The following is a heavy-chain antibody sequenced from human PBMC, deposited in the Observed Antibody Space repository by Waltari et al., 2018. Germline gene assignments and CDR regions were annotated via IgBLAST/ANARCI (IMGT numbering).Heavy chain of an antibody. V-gene: IGHV3-7*03. CDR3: ARDMGQYTNYVAY. Sequence: EVQLVESGGGLVQPGGSLRLSCAASGFTFGTHWMSWVRQAPGKGLEWVANINEEGSEINYVESVKGRFTISRDNAKNARYLQMNSLRAEDTAVYYCARDMGQYTNYVAYWGQGTLVIVSS. D-gene: IGHD3-10*01. CDR1: GFTFGTHW. J-gene: IGHJ4*02. CDR2: INEEGSEI.